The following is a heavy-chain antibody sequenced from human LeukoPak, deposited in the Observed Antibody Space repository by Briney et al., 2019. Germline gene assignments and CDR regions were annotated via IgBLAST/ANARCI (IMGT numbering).Heavy chain of an antibody. CDR1: GGSINNYY. CDR3: ASSSSGWSRQWFDP. V-gene: IGHV4-59*08. J-gene: IGHJ5*02. CDR2: ISYSGST. Sequence: SETLSLTCIVSGGSINNYYWSWLRQPPGKGLEWIGFISYSGSTNYNPSLKSRVTMSLDTSKNQFSLRLNSVTAADTAVYYCASSSSGWSRQWFDPWGKGTLVTVSS. D-gene: IGHD6-19*01.